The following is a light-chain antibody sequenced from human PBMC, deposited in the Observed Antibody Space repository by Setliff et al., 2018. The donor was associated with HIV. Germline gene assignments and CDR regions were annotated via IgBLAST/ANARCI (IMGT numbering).Light chain of an antibody. V-gene: IGLV2-14*01. J-gene: IGLJ1*01. CDR3: SSYTSSSTYV. CDR2: DVS. Sequence: QSALTQPASVSGSPGQSITISCTGTSSDIGGYKYVSWYQQLPGKAPKLIIYDVSKRPSGVSNRFSGSKSANTASLTISGLQAEDEADYYCSSYTSSSTYVFGTGTKVTVL. CDR1: SSDIGGYKY.